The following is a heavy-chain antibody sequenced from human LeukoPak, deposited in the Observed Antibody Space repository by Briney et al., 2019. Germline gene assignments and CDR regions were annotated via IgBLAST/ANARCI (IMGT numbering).Heavy chain of an antibody. V-gene: IGHV3-30-3*01. CDR2: ISYDGSNK. D-gene: IGHD2/OR15-2a*01. Sequence: GGSLRLSCAASGFTFSSYAMHWVRQAPGKGLEWVAVISYDGSNKYYADSVKGRFTISRDNSKNTLYLQMNSLRAEDTAVYYCAREGIIGLRTRHWYFDLWGRGTLVTVSS. J-gene: IGHJ2*01. CDR3: AREGIIGLRTRHWYFDL. CDR1: GFTFSSYA.